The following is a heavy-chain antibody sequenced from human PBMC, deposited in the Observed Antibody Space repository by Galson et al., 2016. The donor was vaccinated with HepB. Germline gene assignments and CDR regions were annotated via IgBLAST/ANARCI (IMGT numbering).Heavy chain of an antibody. CDR3: ARDAPRIAVAGGVDC. V-gene: IGHV1-46*01. CDR1: GYTFTSYF. CDR2: INPRGGST. D-gene: IGHD6-19*01. Sequence: SVKVSCKASGYTFTSYFMHWVRQAPGQGLEWKGIINPRGGSTSYAKKFQGRVTMTRDTSTSTVYMERSSLRSEDSAVYYGARDAPRIAVAGGVDCWGQGTLVTVSS. J-gene: IGHJ4*02.